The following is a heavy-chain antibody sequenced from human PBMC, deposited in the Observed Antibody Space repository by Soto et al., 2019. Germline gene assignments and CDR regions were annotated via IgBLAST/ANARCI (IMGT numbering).Heavy chain of an antibody. CDR2: ISGSGGST. D-gene: IGHD5-12*01. Sequence: GGSLRLSCAASGFTFSSYAMSWVRQAPGKGLERVSAISGSGGSTYYADSVKGRFTISRDNSKNTLYLQMNSLRAEDTAVYYCAKDSTPFHIVATIFDYWGQGTLVTVSS. CDR1: GFTFSSYA. CDR3: AKDSTPFHIVATIFDY. J-gene: IGHJ4*02. V-gene: IGHV3-23*01.